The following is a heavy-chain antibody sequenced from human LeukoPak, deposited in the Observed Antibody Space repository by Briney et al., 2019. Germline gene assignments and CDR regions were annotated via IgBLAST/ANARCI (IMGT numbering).Heavy chain of an antibody. CDR3: AISGWDFDY. Sequence: SETLSLTRAVSGYSISSGYYWGWIRQPPGKRLEWIGSSYQSGSTYYNPSLKSRVTISVDTSKNQFSLKLSSVTAADTAVYYWAISGWDFDYWGQGTLGTVSS. V-gene: IGHV4-38-2*01. CDR2: SYQSGST. J-gene: IGHJ4*02. D-gene: IGHD6-25*01. CDR1: GYSISSGYY.